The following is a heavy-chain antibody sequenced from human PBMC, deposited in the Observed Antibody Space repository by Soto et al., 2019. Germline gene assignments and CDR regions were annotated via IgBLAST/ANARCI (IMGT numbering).Heavy chain of an antibody. CDR2: IYYRGNT. Sequence: QLQLQESGPGLVKPSETLSLTCTVSGGSISSSTYYWGWIRQPPGKGLEWIGSIYYRGNTYYNPSLKSRVTIFVDTSRNQFSLKLGSVTAADTAVYYCAHQEYYSGPTYDYWGQGTLVTVSS. D-gene: IGHD3-10*01. CDR1: GGSISSSTYY. J-gene: IGHJ4*02. CDR3: AHQEYYSGPTYDY. V-gene: IGHV4-39*01.